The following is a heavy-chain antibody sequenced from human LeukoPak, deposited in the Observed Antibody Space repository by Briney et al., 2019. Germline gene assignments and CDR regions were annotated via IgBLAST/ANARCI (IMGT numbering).Heavy chain of an antibody. CDR2: INPSGGST. CDR3: AREDTYYYDSSGYPRRGFDY. Sequence: ASVKVSCTASGYTFTSYYMHWVRQAPGQGLEWMGIINPSGGSTSYAQKFQGRVTMTRDTSTSTVYMELSSLRSEDTAVYYCAREDTYYYDSSGYPRRGFDYWGQGTLVTVSS. J-gene: IGHJ4*02. D-gene: IGHD3-22*01. CDR1: GYTFTSYY. V-gene: IGHV1-46*01.